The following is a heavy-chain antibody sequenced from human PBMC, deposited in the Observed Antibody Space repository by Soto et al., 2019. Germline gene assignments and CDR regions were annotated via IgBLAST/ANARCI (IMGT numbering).Heavy chain of an antibody. CDR3: ARTAAAGNYYYGMDV. Sequence: GESLKISCKGSGYSFTSYWIGWVRQMPGKGLECMGIIYPGDSDTRYSPSFQGQVTISADKSISTAYLQWSGLKASDTAMYYCARTAAAGNYYYGMDVWGQGTTVTVSS. D-gene: IGHD6-13*01. CDR2: IYPGDSDT. V-gene: IGHV5-51*01. J-gene: IGHJ6*02. CDR1: GYSFTSYW.